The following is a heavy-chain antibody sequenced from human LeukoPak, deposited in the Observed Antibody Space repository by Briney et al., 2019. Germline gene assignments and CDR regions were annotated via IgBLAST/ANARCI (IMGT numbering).Heavy chain of an antibody. CDR3: AKRGPIYSSTPGNYFDY. V-gene: IGHV3-23*01. CDR1: GFTFSNCG. CDR2: ISGSDDGT. D-gene: IGHD3-10*01. J-gene: IGHJ4*02. Sequence: GGSLRLSCVASGFTFSNCGMTWVRQAPGKGLEWVSTISGSDDGTYYADSVRGRFTISRDNSKNTLYLQMKALRDEDTATYYCAKRGPIYSSTPGNYFDYWGQGTLVTVSS.